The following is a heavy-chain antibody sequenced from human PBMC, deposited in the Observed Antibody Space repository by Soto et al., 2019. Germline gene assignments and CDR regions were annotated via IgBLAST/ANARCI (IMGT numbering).Heavy chain of an antibody. D-gene: IGHD5-12*01. J-gene: IGHJ3*02. CDR1: GFTFSSYA. CDR3: AKDLIVATVTAHDAFDI. CDR2: ISGSGGST. Sequence: GGSLRLSCAASGFTFSSYAMSWVRQAPGKGLEWVSAISGSGGSTYYADSVKGRFTISRDNSKNTLYLQMNSLRAEDTAVYYCAKDLIVATVTAHDAFDIWGQGTMVTVSS. V-gene: IGHV3-23*01.